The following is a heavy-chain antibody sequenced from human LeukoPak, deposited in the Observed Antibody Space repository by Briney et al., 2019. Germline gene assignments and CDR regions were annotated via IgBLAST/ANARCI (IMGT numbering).Heavy chain of an antibody. CDR1: GFIFSSYS. CDR2: IKRDGSEE. J-gene: IGHJ4*02. V-gene: IGHV3-7*04. Sequence: GGSLRLSCAASGFIFSSYSMNWVRQAPGKGLEWVASIKRDGSEEYYVDSVKGRFTISRDNAKNSLYLQLNSLRAEDTAMYYCARVNVILWFGTRGYYFDYWGQGTLVTVSS. D-gene: IGHD3-10*01. CDR3: ARVNVILWFGTRGYYFDY.